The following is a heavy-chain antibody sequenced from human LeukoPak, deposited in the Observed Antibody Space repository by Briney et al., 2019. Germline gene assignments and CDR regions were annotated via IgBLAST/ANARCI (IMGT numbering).Heavy chain of an antibody. V-gene: IGHV3-30-3*01. CDR2: ISYDGSNK. J-gene: IGHJ1*01. Sequence: GGSLRLSCAASGFTFSSYAMHWVRQAPGKGLEWVAVISYDGSNKYYADSVKGRFTISRDNSKNTLYLQMNSLRAEDTAVYYCARDSRGSGSPQYFQHWGQGTLVTVSS. CDR1: GFTFSSYA. CDR3: ARDSRGSGSPQYFQH. D-gene: IGHD3-10*01.